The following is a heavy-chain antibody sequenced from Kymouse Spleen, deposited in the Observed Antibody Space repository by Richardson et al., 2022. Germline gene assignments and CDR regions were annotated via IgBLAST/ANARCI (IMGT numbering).Heavy chain of an antibody. J-gene: IGHJ6*02. CDR2: IYHSGST. CDR1: GGSISSSNW. V-gene: IGHV4-4*02. CDR3: ARDGDGSGKRPYYYYYGMDV. D-gene: IGHD3-10*01. Sequence: QVQLQESGPGLVKPSGTLSLTCAVSGGSISSSNWWSWVRQPPGKGLEWIGEIYHSGSTNYNPSLKSRVTISVDKSKNQFSLKLSSVTAADTAVYYCARDGDGSGKRPYYYYYGMDVWGQGTTVTVSS.